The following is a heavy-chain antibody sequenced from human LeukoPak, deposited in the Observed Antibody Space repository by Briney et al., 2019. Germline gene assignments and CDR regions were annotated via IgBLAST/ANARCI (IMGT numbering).Heavy chain of an antibody. CDR2: ISYDGSNK. CDR3: ARLKEQWLVFDAFDI. Sequence: PGRSLRLSCAASGFTFSSYAMHWVRQAPGKGLEWVAVISYDGSNKYYADSVKGRFTISRDNSKNTLYLQMNSLRAEDTALYYCARLKEQWLVFDAFDIWGQGTMVTVSS. CDR1: GFTFSSYA. D-gene: IGHD6-19*01. V-gene: IGHV3-30-3*01. J-gene: IGHJ3*02.